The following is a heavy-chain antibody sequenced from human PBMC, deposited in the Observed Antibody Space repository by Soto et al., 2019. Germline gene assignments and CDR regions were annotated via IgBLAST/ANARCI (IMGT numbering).Heavy chain of an antibody. Sequence: EVQLVESGGGLVQPGGSLRLSCAASGFTFSSFSMNWVRQAPGKGLEWVSSISSTTSGTYYATSVKGRFTISRDNARNSLYLQMNSLRAEDTAVYYCAKDISVAGCFDSWGQGTLVTVSS. CDR1: GFTFSSFS. V-gene: IGHV3-48*01. CDR3: AKDISVAGCFDS. CDR2: ISSTTSGT. D-gene: IGHD6-19*01. J-gene: IGHJ4*02.